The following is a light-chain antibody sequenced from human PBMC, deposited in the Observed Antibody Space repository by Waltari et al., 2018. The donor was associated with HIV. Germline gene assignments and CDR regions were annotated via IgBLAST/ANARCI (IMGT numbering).Light chain of an antibody. V-gene: IGLV1-47*01. CDR1: SSNIVTNY. CDR3: AAWDDSLSAWL. J-gene: IGLJ2*01. Sequence: QSVLTQPPSASGTPGQRVTISCSGSSSNIVTNYVSWYKQFPGTTPELVVYHTNQRPLGVPDRVSGSKSGTSASLAISGLRSEDEADYYCAAWDDSLSAWLFGGGTRLNVL. CDR2: HTN.